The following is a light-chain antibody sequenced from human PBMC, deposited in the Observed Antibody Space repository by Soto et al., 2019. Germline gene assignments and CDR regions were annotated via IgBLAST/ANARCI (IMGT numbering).Light chain of an antibody. CDR1: SSDIGDYNY. V-gene: IGLV2-14*01. CDR3: GSYTSSSTLFV. J-gene: IGLJ1*01. Sequence: QPVLTQPASVSGSPGQSITISCTGTSSDIGDYNYVSWYQQHPGKAPKLMIYEVSNRPSGVSNRFSGSKSGNTASLTISGLQAEDEADYYCGSYTSSSTLFVFGTGTKLTVL. CDR2: EVS.